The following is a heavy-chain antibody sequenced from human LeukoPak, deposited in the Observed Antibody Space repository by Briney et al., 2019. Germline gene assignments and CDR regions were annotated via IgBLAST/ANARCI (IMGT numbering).Heavy chain of an antibody. CDR2: IHASGST. J-gene: IGHJ3*02. V-gene: IGHV4-61*02. Sequence: SETLSLTCTVSGGSISSGSYYWSWIRQPAGKGLEWIGRIHASGSTDYNPSLKSRVTISLDTSKNHFSLKLSSVTAADTAVYYCATSRIAARLPVGEAFDIWGQGTMVTVSS. CDR3: ATSRIAARLPVGEAFDI. CDR1: GGSISSGSYY. D-gene: IGHD6-6*01.